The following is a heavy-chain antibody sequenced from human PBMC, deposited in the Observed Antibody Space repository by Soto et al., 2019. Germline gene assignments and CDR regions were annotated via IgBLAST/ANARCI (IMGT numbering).Heavy chain of an antibody. CDR1: GGSISSYY. CDR3: ARHCYYYGSGSYYNPRYYYYYMDV. J-gene: IGHJ6*03. Sequence: SETLSLTCTVSGGSISSYYWSWIRQPPGKGLEWIGYIYYSGSTNYNPSLKSRVTISVDTSKNQFSLKLSSVTAADTAVYYCARHCYYYGSGSYYNPRYYYYYMDVWGKGTTVTVSS. D-gene: IGHD3-10*01. V-gene: IGHV4-59*08. CDR2: IYYSGST.